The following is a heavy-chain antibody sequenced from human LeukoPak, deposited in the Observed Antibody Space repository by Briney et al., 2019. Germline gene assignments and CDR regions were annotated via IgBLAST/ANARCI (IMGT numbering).Heavy chain of an antibody. V-gene: IGHV3-7*01. Sequence: GGSLRLSCAASGFTFSRHWMSWVRQAPGKGLERVAHMNQDGSAIYYVDSVKGRFTISRDNAKNSLYLQMNGLTVADTAVYYCARTVPGYPDDYLDYWGQGTLVTVSS. D-gene: IGHD6-19*01. CDR2: MNQDGSAI. CDR3: ARTVPGYPDDYLDY. J-gene: IGHJ4*02. CDR1: GFTFSRHW.